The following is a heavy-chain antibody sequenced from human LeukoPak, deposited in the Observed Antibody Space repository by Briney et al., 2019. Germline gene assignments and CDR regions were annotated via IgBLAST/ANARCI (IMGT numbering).Heavy chain of an antibody. CDR2: IKQDGSEK. CDR3: ARGTDDYGDYYYGMDV. J-gene: IGHJ6*02. V-gene: IGHV3-7*05. Sequence: GGSLRLSCAASGFTFSSYWMNWVRQAPGKGLEWVANIKQDGSEKYYVDSVKGRFTISRDNAKNSLYLQMNSLRAEDTAVYYCARGTDDYGDYYYGMDVWGQGTTVTVSS. D-gene: IGHD4-17*01. CDR1: GFTFSSYW.